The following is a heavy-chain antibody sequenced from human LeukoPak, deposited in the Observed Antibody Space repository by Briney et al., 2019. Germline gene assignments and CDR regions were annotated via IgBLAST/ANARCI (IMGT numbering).Heavy chain of an antibody. V-gene: IGHV3-21*05. CDR2: ISISGTNM. D-gene: IGHD3-22*01. CDR1: GFTFSTYS. CDR3: ARGGGSAYHYNAFDI. Sequence: NPGGSLRLSCTASGFTFSTYSMNWVRQAPGKGLEWVSYISISGTNMLYADSVKGRFTISRDDSRTSLYLQMSSLRAEDTAVYYCARGGGSAYHYNAFDIWGLGTMVTVSS. J-gene: IGHJ3*02.